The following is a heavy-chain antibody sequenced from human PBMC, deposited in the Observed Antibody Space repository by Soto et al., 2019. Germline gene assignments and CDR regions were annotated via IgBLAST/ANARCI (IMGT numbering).Heavy chain of an antibody. Sequence: EVQLVESGGGPVKPGGSLRLSCAASGFTFSSYSMNWVRQAPGKGLEWVSSISSSSSYIYYADSVKGRFTISRDNAKNSLYLQMNSLRAEDTAVYYCARDIDYGHWFDPWGQGTLVTVSS. CDR1: GFTFSSYS. D-gene: IGHD4-17*01. V-gene: IGHV3-21*01. CDR2: ISSSSSYI. J-gene: IGHJ5*02. CDR3: ARDIDYGHWFDP.